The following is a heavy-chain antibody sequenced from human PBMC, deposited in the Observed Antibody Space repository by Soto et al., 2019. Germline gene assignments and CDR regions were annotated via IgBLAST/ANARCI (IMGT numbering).Heavy chain of an antibody. Sequence: QVRLVQSGAEVKKPGASVKVSCKASGCTFTSYDINWVRQATGQGLEWMGWMNPNSGNTGYAQKFQGRVTMTRNTSISTAYMELSSLRSEDTAVYYCARWPDGYYYYGMDVWGQGTTVTVSS. CDR2: MNPNSGNT. CDR3: ARWPDGYYYYGMDV. J-gene: IGHJ6*02. CDR1: GCTFTSYD. V-gene: IGHV1-8*01.